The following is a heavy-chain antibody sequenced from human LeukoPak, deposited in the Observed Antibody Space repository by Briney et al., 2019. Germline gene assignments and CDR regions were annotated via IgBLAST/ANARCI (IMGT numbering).Heavy chain of an antibody. CDR2: IKQDGSEK. D-gene: IGHD3-16*01. Sequence: GGSLRLSCAASGFTFSSYWMSWVRQAPGKGLEWVANIKQDGSEKYYVDSVKGRLTISRDNAKNSLYLQMNRLRAEDTAVYYCGRDSLGGDYWGQGTLVTVSS. J-gene: IGHJ4*02. V-gene: IGHV3-7*01. CDR3: GRDSLGGDY. CDR1: GFTFSSYW.